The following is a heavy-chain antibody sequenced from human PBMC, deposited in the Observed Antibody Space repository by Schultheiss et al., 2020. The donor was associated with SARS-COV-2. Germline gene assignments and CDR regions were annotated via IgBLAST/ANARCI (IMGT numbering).Heavy chain of an antibody. D-gene: IGHD5-18*01. J-gene: IGHJ6*02. Sequence: SETLSLTCAVYGGSLSGYSWSWIRQHPGKGLEWIGYIYYSGDTSYNPSLKSRVTISGDTSKNQFSLKMSSVTAADTAVYYCARGYRYFYYAMDVWGQGTTVTVSS. V-gene: IGHV4-31*11. CDR3: ARGYRYFYYAMDV. CDR2: IYYSGDT. CDR1: GGSLSGYS.